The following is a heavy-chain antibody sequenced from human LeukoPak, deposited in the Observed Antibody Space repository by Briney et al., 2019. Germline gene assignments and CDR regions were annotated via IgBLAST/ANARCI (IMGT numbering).Heavy chain of an antibody. D-gene: IGHD6-13*01. CDR1: GFTFSSYS. CDR2: ISSSSSTI. CDR3: ARDKSAPMYSSSWRDAFDI. V-gene: IGHV3-48*01. J-gene: IGHJ3*02. Sequence: GGSLRLSCAASGFTFSSYSMNWVRQAPGKGLEWVSYISSSSSTIYYADSVKGRFTISRDNAKNSLYLQMNSLRAEDTAVYYCARDKSAPMYSSSWRDAFDIWGQGTMVTVSS.